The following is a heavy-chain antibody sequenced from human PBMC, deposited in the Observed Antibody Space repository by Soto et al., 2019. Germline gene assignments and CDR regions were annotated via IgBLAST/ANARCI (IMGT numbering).Heavy chain of an antibody. V-gene: IGHV3-53*01. CDR3: AKDRQNFNSVWDPLDV. J-gene: IGHJ3*01. D-gene: IGHD2-21*01. CDR2: IGGGDT. Sequence: PSETLSLTCAVYGGSVNGYYWNWVRQAPGKGLEWVAGIGGGDTHYADSVMGRFIISRDDPKSMVSLQMNSLRAKDTAVYYCAKDRQNFNSVWDPLDVWGQGTLVTVSS. CDR1: GGSVNGYY.